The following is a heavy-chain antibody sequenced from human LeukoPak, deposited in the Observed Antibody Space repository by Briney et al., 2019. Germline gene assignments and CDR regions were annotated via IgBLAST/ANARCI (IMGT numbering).Heavy chain of an antibody. V-gene: IGHV4-59*01. Sequence: SETLSLTCTVSGGSISSYYWSWIRQPPGKGLGWIGYIYYSGSTNYNPSLKSRVTISVDTSKNQFSLKLSSVTAADTAVYYCARGRGYCSGGSCYEPFDYWGQGTLVTVSS. CDR2: IYYSGST. CDR1: GGSISSYY. CDR3: ARGRGYCSGGSCYEPFDY. J-gene: IGHJ4*02. D-gene: IGHD2-15*01.